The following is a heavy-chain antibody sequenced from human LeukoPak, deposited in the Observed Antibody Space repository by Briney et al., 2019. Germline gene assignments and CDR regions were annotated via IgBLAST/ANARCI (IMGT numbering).Heavy chain of an antibody. CDR3: ARNYDSSGYPSGIDY. CDR1: GGSISSYY. CDR2: IYYSGST. D-gene: IGHD3-22*01. J-gene: IGHJ4*02. V-gene: IGHV4-59*08. Sequence: SETLSLTCTVSGGSISSYYWSWIRQPPGKGLEWIGYIYYSGSTYYNPSLKSRVTISVDTSKNQFSLKLSSVTAADTAVYYCARNYDSSGYPSGIDYWGQGTLVTVSS.